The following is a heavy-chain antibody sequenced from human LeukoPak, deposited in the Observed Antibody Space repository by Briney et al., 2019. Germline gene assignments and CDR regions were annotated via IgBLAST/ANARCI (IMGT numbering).Heavy chain of an antibody. D-gene: IGHD6-13*01. CDR2: MNQDGSQR. V-gene: IGHV3-7*03. CDR3: ARYRLPSSYRGLDP. J-gene: IGHJ5*02. Sequence: GGSLRLSCAASGFTFSNYYMSWVRQAPGKGLEWVANMNQDGSQRNYVDSVKGRFTISRDNAKNSLYLQMNSLRVEDTAVYFCARYRLPSSYRGLDPWGQGTTVIVSS. CDR1: GFTFSNYY.